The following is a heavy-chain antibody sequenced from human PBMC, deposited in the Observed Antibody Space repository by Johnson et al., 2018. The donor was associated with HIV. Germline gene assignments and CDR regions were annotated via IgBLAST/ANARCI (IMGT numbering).Heavy chain of an antibody. CDR1: GFTVSRNY. CDR3: AKGRWEATTYDDAFDI. V-gene: IGHV3-23*04. Sequence: EVQLVESGGGLVQPGGSLRLSCAASGFTVSRNYMSWVRQAPGKGLEWVSAISGSGGSTYYADSVKGRFAISRDNSKNTLYLQMNSLRAEDTAVYYCAKGRWEATTYDDAFDIWGQGTMVTVSS. D-gene: IGHD1-26*01. J-gene: IGHJ3*02. CDR2: ISGSGGST.